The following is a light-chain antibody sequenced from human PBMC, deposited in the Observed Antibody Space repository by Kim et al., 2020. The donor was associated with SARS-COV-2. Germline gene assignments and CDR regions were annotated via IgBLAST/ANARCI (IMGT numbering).Light chain of an antibody. CDR1: PDIANS. Sequence: ASVEHRVTLTYRASPDIANSLAWYQQTPGKVPKVLIYAASSLQSGVPSRFSGSGSGTEFTLTIGSLQTEDGATYYCQMYNSAQWTFGPGTKVHI. CDR2: AAS. J-gene: IGKJ1*01. CDR3: QMYNSAQWT. V-gene: IGKV1-27*01.